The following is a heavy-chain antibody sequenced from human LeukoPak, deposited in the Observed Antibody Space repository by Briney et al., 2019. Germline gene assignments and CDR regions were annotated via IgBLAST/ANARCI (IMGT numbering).Heavy chain of an antibody. CDR2: ITGSSTWT. V-gene: IGHV3-23*01. CDR3: ARELVSSGTGYFDL. Sequence: GGPLRLSCEASGFTFGNFGMTWVRQAPGKGLQWVSGITGSSTWTYYAASVKGRFTVSRDNSQNTLHLQMNSLRADDTAVYYCARELVSSGTGYFDLWGRGTLVTVSS. CDR1: GFTFGNFG. D-gene: IGHD3-10*01. J-gene: IGHJ2*01.